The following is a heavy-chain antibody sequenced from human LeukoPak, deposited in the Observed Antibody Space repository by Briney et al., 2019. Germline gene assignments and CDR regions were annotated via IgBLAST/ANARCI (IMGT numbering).Heavy chain of an antibody. CDR3: AREDGDYGGGDAFDI. D-gene: IGHD4-17*01. CDR1: GGSVSSGSYY. Sequence: PSETLSLTCTVSGGSVSSGSYYWRWIRQPPGKGLEWIGYIYYSGSTNYNPSLKSRVTISVDTSKNQFSLKLSSVTAADTAVYYCAREDGDYGGGDAFDIWGQGTMVTVSS. CDR2: IYYSGST. V-gene: IGHV4-61*01. J-gene: IGHJ3*02.